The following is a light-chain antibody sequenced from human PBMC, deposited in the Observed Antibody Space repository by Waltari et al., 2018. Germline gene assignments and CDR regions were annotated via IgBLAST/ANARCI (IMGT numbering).Light chain of an antibody. V-gene: IGLV3-21*04. CDR2: YSR. Sequence: YVLTQPPSVSVAPGKSANIPCGGANIATKSVPWYQQKPGQAPVLVVSYSRNRPSGIPERFSGSNSGNTATLTISTVGAEDEADYFCQVWDSGTDRPVFGTGTKVTVL. CDR3: QVWDSGTDRPV. CDR1: NIATKS. J-gene: IGLJ1*01.